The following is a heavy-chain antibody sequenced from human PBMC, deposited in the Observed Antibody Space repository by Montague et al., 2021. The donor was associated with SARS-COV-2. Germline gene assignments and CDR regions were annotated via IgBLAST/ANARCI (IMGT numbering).Heavy chain of an antibody. V-gene: IGHV4-4*09. CDR2: ISSNGKT. J-gene: IGHJ2*01. D-gene: IGHD3-22*01. CDR3: SRRGYYDSAGYHWHLDL. CDR1: GGSINDHY. Sequence: SETLSLTCTVSGGSINDHYRSWIRQSPCKGLEWIGYISSNGKTNYNPSLKSLVTLSADASSNEFSLKLDSVTAAYTAVYFSSRRGYYDSAGYHWHLDLWGRGMLVTVSS.